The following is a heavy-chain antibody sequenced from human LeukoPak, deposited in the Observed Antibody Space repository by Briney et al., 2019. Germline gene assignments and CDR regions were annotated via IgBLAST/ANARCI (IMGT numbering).Heavy chain of an antibody. D-gene: IGHD1-20*01. CDR2: INPNSGGT. CDR3: ARGGITGTTRGPTRLNDAFDI. CDR1: GYTFTGYY. V-gene: IGHV1-2*04. Sequence: AASVKVSCKASGYTFTGYYMHWVRQAPGQGLEWMGWINPNSGGTNYAQKFQGWVTMTRDTSISTAYMELSRLRSDDTAAYYCARGGITGTTRGPTRLNDAFDIWGQGTMVTVSS. J-gene: IGHJ3*02.